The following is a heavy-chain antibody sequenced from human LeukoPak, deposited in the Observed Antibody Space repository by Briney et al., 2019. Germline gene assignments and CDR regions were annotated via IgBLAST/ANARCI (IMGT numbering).Heavy chain of an antibody. Sequence: ASVKVSCKASGYTFTSYAMHWVRQAPGQRLEWMGWINAGNGNTKYSQKFQGRVTNTRDTSASTAYMELSSLRSEDTAVYYCARVFSGSYYQPFDYWGQGTLVTVSS. J-gene: IGHJ4*02. D-gene: IGHD1-26*01. CDR1: GYTFTSYA. CDR3: ARVFSGSYYQPFDY. V-gene: IGHV1-3*01. CDR2: INAGNGNT.